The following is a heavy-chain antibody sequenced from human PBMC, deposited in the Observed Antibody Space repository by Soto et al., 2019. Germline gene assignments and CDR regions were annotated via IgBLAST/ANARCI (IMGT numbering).Heavy chain of an antibody. D-gene: IGHD2-2*01. V-gene: IGHV4-31*03. CDR3: GRDLTSNANCIDP. CDR1: GDPLHIGGYY. J-gene: IGHJ5*02. CDR2: IYYTGKT. Sequence: SETLSLSCSVSGDPLHIGGYYWTWIRQRPGEGLEWMGYIYYTGKTYYNPSLESRLTMSVDRSKNQFSLKLNSVTAADTAVYYCGRDLTSNANCIDPWGQGTLVTVSS.